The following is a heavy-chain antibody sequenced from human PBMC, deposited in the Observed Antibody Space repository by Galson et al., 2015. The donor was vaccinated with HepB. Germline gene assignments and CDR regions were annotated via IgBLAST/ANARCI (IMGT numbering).Heavy chain of an antibody. Sequence: SVKVSCKASGYTFTGYYMHWVRQAPGQGLEWMGWINPNSGGTNYAQKFQGRVTMTRDTSISTAYMELSRLRSDDTAVYYCARDGVTTTPYYYYYGMDVWGQGTTVTVSS. CDR1: GYTFTGYY. V-gene: IGHV1-2*02. J-gene: IGHJ6*02. CDR3: ARDGVTTTPYYYYYGMDV. D-gene: IGHD4-17*01. CDR2: INPNSGGT.